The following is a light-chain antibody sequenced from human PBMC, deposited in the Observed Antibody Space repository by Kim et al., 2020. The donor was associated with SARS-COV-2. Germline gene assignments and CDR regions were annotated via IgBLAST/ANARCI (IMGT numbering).Light chain of an antibody. CDR3: QVWDSSSDHWV. V-gene: IGLV3-21*04. CDR2: YDS. CDR1: NIGSKS. J-gene: IGLJ3*02. Sequence: APGKTARITCGGNNIGSKSVHWYQQKPGHAPVLVIYYDSDRPSGIPERFSGSNSGNTATLTISRVEAGDEADYYCQVWDSSSDHWVFGGGTKLTV.